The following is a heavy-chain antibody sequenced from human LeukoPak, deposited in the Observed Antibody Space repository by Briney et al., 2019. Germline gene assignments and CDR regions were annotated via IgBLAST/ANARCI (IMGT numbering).Heavy chain of an antibody. CDR3: ARDPDGIVGASSYDI. J-gene: IGHJ3*02. V-gene: IGHV1-46*01. CDR2: INPSGGST. D-gene: IGHD1-26*01. Sequence: ASVKVSCKASGYIFTGYYMHWVRQAPGQGLEWMGIINPSGGSTSYAQKFQGRVTMTRDMSTSTVYMELSSLRSEDTAVYYCARDPDGIVGASSYDIWGQGTMVTVSS. CDR1: GYIFTGYY.